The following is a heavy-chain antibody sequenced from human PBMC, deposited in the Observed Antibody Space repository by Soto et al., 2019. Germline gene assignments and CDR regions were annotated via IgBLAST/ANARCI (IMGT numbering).Heavy chain of an antibody. CDR1: GFTFSSYS. D-gene: IGHD6-13*01. CDR3: ARTKAAAGTLGAFDI. J-gene: IGHJ3*02. Sequence: GGSLRLSCAASGFTFSSYSMNWVRQAPGKGLEWVSSISSSSSYIYYADSVKGRFTISRDSAKNSLYLQMNSLRAEDTAVYYCARTKAAAGTLGAFDIWGQGTMVTVSS. V-gene: IGHV3-21*01. CDR2: ISSSSSYI.